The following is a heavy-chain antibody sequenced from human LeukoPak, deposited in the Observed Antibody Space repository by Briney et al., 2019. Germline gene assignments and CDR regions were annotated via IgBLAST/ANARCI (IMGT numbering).Heavy chain of an antibody. J-gene: IGHJ4*02. V-gene: IGHV5-51*01. CDR1: GYSFTNYW. D-gene: IGHD6-13*01. CDR2: IYPGDSDT. CDR3: ARLEAAAGLDY. Sequence: GESLKISCKGSGYSFTNYWIAWVRQMPGIGLEWMGVIYPGDSDTRYTSSFQGQVTISADKSISTAYLQWSSLKASDTAMYYCARLEAAAGLDYWGQGTLVTVSS.